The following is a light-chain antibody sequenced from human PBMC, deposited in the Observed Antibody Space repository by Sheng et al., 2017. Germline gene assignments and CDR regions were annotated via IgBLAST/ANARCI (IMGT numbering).Light chain of an antibody. CDR1: RDITKY. CDR3: QQYDDLVIT. Sequence: IQMTQSPSSLSASVGDRVTITCQASRDITKYLNWYQQKPGKAPKLLIYDSSNLETGVPSRFSGSKSGTDFTFTISSLQPEDIGTYYCQQYDDLVITFGPGTKVDIK. V-gene: IGKV1-33*01. J-gene: IGKJ3*01. CDR2: DSS.